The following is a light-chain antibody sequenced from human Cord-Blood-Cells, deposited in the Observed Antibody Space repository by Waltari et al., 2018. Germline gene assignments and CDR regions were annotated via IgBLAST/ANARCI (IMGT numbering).Light chain of an antibody. V-gene: IGKV2-28*01. CDR3: MQALQTPPT. CDR2: LGS. CDR1: QGLLHSNGYNY. Sequence: DIVMTQSPLSLPVPPGEPASISCRSSQGLLHSNGYNYLDWYLQKPGQSPQLLIYLGSNRASGVPDRFSGSGSGTDFTLKISRVEAEDVGVYYCMQALQTPPTFGGGTKVEIK. J-gene: IGKJ4*01.